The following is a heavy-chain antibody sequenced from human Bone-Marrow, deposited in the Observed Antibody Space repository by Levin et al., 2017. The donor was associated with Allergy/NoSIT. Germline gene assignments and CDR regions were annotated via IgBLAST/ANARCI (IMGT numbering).Heavy chain of an antibody. Sequence: GGSLRLSCAASGFTFDDYAMRWVRQAPGKGLEWVSGISWNSGSIGYADSVKGRFTISRDNAKNSLYLQMNSLRAEDTALYYCAKAGRAVAGNYYYYGMDVWGQGTTVTVSS. V-gene: IGHV3-9*01. D-gene: IGHD6-19*01. CDR1: GFTFDDYA. CDR3: AKAGRAVAGNYYYYGMDV. CDR2: ISWNSGSI. J-gene: IGHJ6*02.